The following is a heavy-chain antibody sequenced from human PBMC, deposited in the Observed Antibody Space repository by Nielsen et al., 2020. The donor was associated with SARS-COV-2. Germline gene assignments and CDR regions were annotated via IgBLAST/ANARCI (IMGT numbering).Heavy chain of an antibody. CDR2: MSSSSSTI. J-gene: IGHJ4*02. CDR1: GFTISNYG. V-gene: IGHV3-48*04. CDR3: ARELYGDYGADY. Sequence: GESLKISCAASGFTISNYGMNWVRQAPGKGLEWVSHMSSSSSTIYYADSVKGRFTISRDNAKNTLYLQMNSLRAEDTAVYYCARELYGDYGADYWGQGTLVTVSS. D-gene: IGHD4-17*01.